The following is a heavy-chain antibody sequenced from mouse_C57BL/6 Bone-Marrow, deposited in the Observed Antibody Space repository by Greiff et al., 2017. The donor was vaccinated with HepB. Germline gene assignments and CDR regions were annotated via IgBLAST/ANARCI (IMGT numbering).Heavy chain of an antibody. CDR3: ARRGYGIPFAY. D-gene: IGHD2-1*01. CDR1: GYTFTSYW. J-gene: IGHJ3*01. V-gene: IGHV1-69*01. Sequence: VKLQQPGAELVMPGASVKLSCKASGYTFTSYWMHWVKQRPGQGLEWIGEIDPSDSYTNYNQKFKGKSTLTVDKSSSTAYMQLSSLTSEDSAVYYCARRGYGIPFAYWGQGTLVTVSA. CDR2: IDPSDSYT.